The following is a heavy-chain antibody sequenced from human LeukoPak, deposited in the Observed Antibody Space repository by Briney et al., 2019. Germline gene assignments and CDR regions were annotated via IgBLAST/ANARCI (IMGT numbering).Heavy chain of an antibody. CDR3: ARGGGQQLVIAFDI. D-gene: IGHD6-13*01. CDR1: GGSISSYY. V-gene: IGHV4-4*07. CDR2: IYTSGST. Sequence: KPSETLSLTCTVSGGSISSYYWSWIRQPAGKGLEWIGCIYTSGSTNYNPSLKSRVTMSVDTSKNQFSLKLSSVTAADTAVYYCARGGGQQLVIAFDIWGQGTMVTVSS. J-gene: IGHJ3*02.